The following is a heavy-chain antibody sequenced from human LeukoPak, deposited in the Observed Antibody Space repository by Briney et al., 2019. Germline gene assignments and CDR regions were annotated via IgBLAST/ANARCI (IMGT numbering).Heavy chain of an antibody. CDR3: ARSAYGSGSLFDY. V-gene: IGHV3-74*01. D-gene: IGHD3-10*01. Sequence: GGSLRLSCAASGFTFSSYWMHWVRQAPGKGLVWVSRINTDGSSTSYADSVKGRFTISRDNSKNTLYLQMNSLRAEDTAVYYCARSAYGSGSLFDYWGQGTLVTVSS. CDR1: GFTFSSYW. J-gene: IGHJ4*02. CDR2: INTDGSST.